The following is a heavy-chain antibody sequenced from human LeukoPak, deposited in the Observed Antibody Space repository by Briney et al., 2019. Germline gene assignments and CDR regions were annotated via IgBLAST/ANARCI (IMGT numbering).Heavy chain of an antibody. CDR3: ARGQAGYCSSTSCYHYYYYMDV. V-gene: IGHV3-23*01. J-gene: IGHJ6*03. Sequence: PGGSLRLSCAASGFTFSSYAMSWVRQAPGKGLEWVSAISGSGGSTYYADSVKGRFTISRDNSKNTLYLQMNSLRAEDTAVYYCARGQAGYCSSTSCYHYYYYMDVWGKGTTVTVSS. CDR2: ISGSGGST. D-gene: IGHD2-2*01. CDR1: GFTFSSYA.